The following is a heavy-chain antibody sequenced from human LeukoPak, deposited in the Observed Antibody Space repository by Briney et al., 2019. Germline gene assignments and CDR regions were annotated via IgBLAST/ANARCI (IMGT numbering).Heavy chain of an antibody. CDR2: IYYSGST. V-gene: IGHV4-30-4*01. CDR3: AREIYGGNSSYFDY. D-gene: IGHD4-23*01. CDR1: GGSISSGDYY. Sequence: SETLSLTCTVSGGSISSGDYYWSWIRQPPGKGLEWIGYIYYSGSTYYNPSLKSRVTISVDTSKNQFSLKLSSVTAADTAVYYCAREIYGGNSSYFDYWGQGTLVTVSS. J-gene: IGHJ4*02.